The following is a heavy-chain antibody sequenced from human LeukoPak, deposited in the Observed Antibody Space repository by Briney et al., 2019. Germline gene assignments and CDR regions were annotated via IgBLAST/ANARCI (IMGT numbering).Heavy chain of an antibody. D-gene: IGHD3-22*01. J-gene: IGHJ3*02. CDR2: ISGSGGST. Sequence: GGSLRLSCAASGFTFSSYAMSWVRQAPGKGLEWVSAISGSGGSTYYADSVKGRFTISRDNSKNTLYLQMNSLRAEDTAVYYCANGLPYYYDSSGFDAFDIWGQGTMVTVSS. CDR3: ANGLPYYYDSSGFDAFDI. CDR1: GFTFSSYA. V-gene: IGHV3-23*01.